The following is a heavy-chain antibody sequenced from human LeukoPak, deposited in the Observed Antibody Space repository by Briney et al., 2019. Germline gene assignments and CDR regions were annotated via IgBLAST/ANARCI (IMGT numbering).Heavy chain of an antibody. CDR2: ISSSGSTI. J-gene: IGHJ4*02. CDR1: GFTFSSYE. D-gene: IGHD6-19*01. V-gene: IGHV3-48*03. CDR3: ARTVGSGWFDY. Sequence: GGSLRLSCAASGFTFSSYEMNWVRQAPGKGLEWVSYISSSGSTIYYADSVKGRFTISRDNAKNSPYLQMNSLRAEDTAVYYCARTVGSGWFDYWGQGTLVTVSS.